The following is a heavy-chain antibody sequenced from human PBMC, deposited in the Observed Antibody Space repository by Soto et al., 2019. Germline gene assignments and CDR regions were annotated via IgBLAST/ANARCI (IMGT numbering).Heavy chain of an antibody. CDR1: GGSISSSSYY. J-gene: IGHJ4*02. D-gene: IGHD3-10*01. CDR3: ARHPTMVRGDYFDY. V-gene: IGHV4-39*01. CDR2: IYYSGST. Sequence: QLQLQESGPGLVKPSETLSLTCTVSGGSISSSSYYRGWIRQPPGKGLEWIGSIYYSGSTYYNPSLKSRVTISVDTSKNQFSLKLSSVTAADTAVYYCARHPTMVRGDYFDYWGQGTLVTVSS.